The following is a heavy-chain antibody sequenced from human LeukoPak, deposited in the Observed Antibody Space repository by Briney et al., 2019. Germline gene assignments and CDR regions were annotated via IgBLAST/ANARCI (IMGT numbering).Heavy chain of an antibody. CDR2: ISSSGSTI. J-gene: IGHJ4*02. CDR3: ARKGDCSSTSCYTGIFDY. Sequence: GGSLRLSCAASGFTFSDYYMSWIRQAPGKGLEWVSYISSSGSTIYYADSVKGRFTISRDNAKNSLYLQMNSLRAEDTVVYYCARKGDCSSTSCYTGIFDYWGQGTLVTVSS. D-gene: IGHD2-2*02. CDR1: GFTFSDYY. V-gene: IGHV3-11*04.